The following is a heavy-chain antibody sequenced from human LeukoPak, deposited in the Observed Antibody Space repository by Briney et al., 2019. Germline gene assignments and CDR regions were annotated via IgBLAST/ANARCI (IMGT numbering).Heavy chain of an antibody. D-gene: IGHD6-19*01. V-gene: IGHV3-48*03. CDR1: GFTFSSYE. Sequence: PGGSLRLSCAASGFTFSSYEMNWVRQAPGKGLEWVSYISSSGSTIYYADSVKGRFTISRDNAKNSLYLQMNSLRAEDTALYYCARGLYSSGWYGPYYFDYWGQGTLVTVSS. CDR2: ISSSGSTI. J-gene: IGHJ4*02. CDR3: ARGLYSSGWYGPYYFDY.